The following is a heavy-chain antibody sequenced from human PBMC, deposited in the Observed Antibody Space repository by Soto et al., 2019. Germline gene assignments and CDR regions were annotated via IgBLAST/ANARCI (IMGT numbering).Heavy chain of an antibody. Sequence: PSETLSLTCTVSGGSISSSSYYWGWIRQPPGKGLEWIGSIYYSGSTYYNPSLKSRVTISVDTSKNQFSLKLSSVTAADTAVYYCARHGKDIVLVPAATNYYYGMDVWGQGTTVTLSS. J-gene: IGHJ6*02. CDR3: ARHGKDIVLVPAATNYYYGMDV. CDR2: IYYSGST. D-gene: IGHD2-2*01. CDR1: GGSISSSSYY. V-gene: IGHV4-39*01.